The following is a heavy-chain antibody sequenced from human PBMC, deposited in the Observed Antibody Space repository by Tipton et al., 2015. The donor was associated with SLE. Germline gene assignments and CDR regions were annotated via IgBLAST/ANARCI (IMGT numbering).Heavy chain of an antibody. CDR2: IYHSGST. CDR3: AALGAAAGAKWFDP. Sequence: TLSLTCAVSGYFISSGYYWGWIRQPPGKGLEWIGSIYHSGSTYYNPSLKSRVTISVDTSKNQFSLKLSSVTAADTAVYYCAALGAAAGAKWFDPWGQGTLVTVSS. CDR1: GYFISSGYY. D-gene: IGHD6-13*01. V-gene: IGHV4-38-2*01. J-gene: IGHJ5*02.